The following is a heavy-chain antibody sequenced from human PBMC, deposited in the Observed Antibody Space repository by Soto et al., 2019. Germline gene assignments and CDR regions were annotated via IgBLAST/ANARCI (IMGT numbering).Heavy chain of an antibody. CDR2: ISANAGAT. Sequence: GGSLRLSCAASGFTFSSYAMSWVRQAPGKGLEWVSLISANAGATYYADSVKGRFTISRDNSKSTLYLQMNSLRADDTAVYYCAKVHNGAVPATLGAIDIWGQGTMVTVSS. J-gene: IGHJ3*02. D-gene: IGHD2-15*01. V-gene: IGHV3-23*01. CDR1: GFTFSSYA. CDR3: AKVHNGAVPATLGAIDI.